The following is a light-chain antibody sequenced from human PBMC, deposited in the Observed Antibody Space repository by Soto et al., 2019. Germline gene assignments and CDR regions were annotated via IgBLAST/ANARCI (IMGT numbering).Light chain of an antibody. J-gene: IGKJ2*01. Sequence: EIVLTQSPGTLSLSPGERATLSCRASQSVSSSYLAWYQQKPGQAPRLLIYGASSIATGIPDRFSGSGSGTDFTLTISRLEPEDFALYYCQQYGSSPPMYTFGQGTKLEIK. CDR1: QSVSSSY. CDR2: GAS. V-gene: IGKV3-20*01. CDR3: QQYGSSPPMYT.